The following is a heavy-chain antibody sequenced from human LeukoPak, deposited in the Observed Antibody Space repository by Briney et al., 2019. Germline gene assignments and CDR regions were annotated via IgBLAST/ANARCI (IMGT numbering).Heavy chain of an antibody. CDR3: ARYGAPTETDSMLDY. CDR2: IYPDDSET. V-gene: IGHV5-51*01. D-gene: IGHD2-8*01. J-gene: IGHJ4*02. Sequence: GESLKISCKGSGYDFSGYWIVWVRQMPGTGLEWMGVIYPDDSETRYSPSFQGQVTFSADKSIRTAYLQWSSLKASDTAMYYCARYGAPTETDSMLDYWGQGTLVTVSS. CDR1: GYDFSGYW.